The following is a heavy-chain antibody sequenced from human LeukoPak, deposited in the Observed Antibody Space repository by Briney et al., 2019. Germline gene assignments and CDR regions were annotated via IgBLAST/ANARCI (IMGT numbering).Heavy chain of an antibody. D-gene: IGHD3-9*01. V-gene: IGHV1-2*02. CDR2: INPNSGGT. CDR3: ASGGPLTDHPYYYFDY. Sequence: ASVKVSCKASGYTFTGYYIHWVRQAPGQGLGWMGWINPNSGGTNYAQKFQGRVTMTRDTSISTAYMELSRLTSDDTAVYYCASGGPLTDHPYYYFDYWGQGTLVTVSS. J-gene: IGHJ4*02. CDR1: GYTFTGYY.